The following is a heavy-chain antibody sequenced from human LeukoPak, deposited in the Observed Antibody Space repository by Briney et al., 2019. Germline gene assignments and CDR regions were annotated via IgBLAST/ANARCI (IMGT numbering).Heavy chain of an antibody. D-gene: IGHD3-9*01. CDR2: ISGSGGST. V-gene: IGHV3-23*01. CDR3: AKLGDILTGYPYYFDC. CDR1: GFTFSSYG. J-gene: IGHJ4*02. Sequence: GGTLRLSCAASGFTFSSYGMSWVRQAPGKGLEWVSAISGSGGSTYYADSVKGRFTISRDNSKNTLYLQMNSLRAEGTAVYYCAKLGDILTGYPYYFDCWGQGTLVTVSS.